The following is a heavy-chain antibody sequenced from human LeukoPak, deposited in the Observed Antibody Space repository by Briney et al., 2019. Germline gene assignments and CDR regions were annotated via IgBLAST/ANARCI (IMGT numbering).Heavy chain of an antibody. V-gene: IGHV1-2*02. CDR2: INPNSGGT. D-gene: IGHD3-10*01. CDR1: GYTFAGYY. J-gene: IGHJ6*03. Sequence: ASVKVSCKASGYTFAGYYMHWVRQAPGQGLEWMGWINPNSGGTNYAQKFQGRVTMTRDTSIRKAYMELSRLRSDDTAVYYCARDLKNTMVRGRYMDVWGKGTTVTVSS. CDR3: ARDLKNTMVRGRYMDV.